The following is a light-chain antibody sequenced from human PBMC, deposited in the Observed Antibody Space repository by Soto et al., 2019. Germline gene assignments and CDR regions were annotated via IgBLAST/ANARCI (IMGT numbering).Light chain of an antibody. CDR2: AAS. J-gene: IGKJ1*01. Sequence: DIQMTQSPSSLSASVGDRVTITCRASQSISTYLNWYHQKPGKAPKLLIYAASSLQSGLPSMFSGSGSGTDFTLTISSLQPEEFATYDCQQSYSTPPRTCGQGTKVEIK. CDR3: QQSYSTPPRT. V-gene: IGKV1-39*01. CDR1: QSISTY.